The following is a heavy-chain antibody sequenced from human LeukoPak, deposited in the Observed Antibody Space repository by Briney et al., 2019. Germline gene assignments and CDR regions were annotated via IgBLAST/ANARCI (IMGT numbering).Heavy chain of an antibody. J-gene: IGHJ4*02. CDR1: GYTFPSYF. Sequence: ASVKVSCKASGYTFPSYFMHWVRQAPGQELEWMGIINPTGGSTTYAQKFQGRVTMTRDTSTSTVYMELSSLRSDDTAVYYCARTAAHRFDYWGQGTLVTVSS. V-gene: IGHV1-46*01. CDR2: INPTGGST. D-gene: IGHD6-13*01. CDR3: ARTAAHRFDY.